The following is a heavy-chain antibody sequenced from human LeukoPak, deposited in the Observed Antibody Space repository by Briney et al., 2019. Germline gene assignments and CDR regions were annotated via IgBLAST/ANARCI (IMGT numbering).Heavy chain of an antibody. CDR3: AKDTEPYSSKYIFDY. J-gene: IGHJ4*02. CDR2: ISYDGRDK. CDR1: GFTFSSFG. V-gene: IGHV3-30*18. Sequence: GGSLRLSCAASGFTFSSFGMHWVRQAPGKGLEWVAVISYDGRDKHGADSVKGRFTISRDNSKNTLYLQMNSLRAGDTAVYYCAKDTEPYSSKYIFDYWGQGTLVTVSS. D-gene: IGHD6-13*01.